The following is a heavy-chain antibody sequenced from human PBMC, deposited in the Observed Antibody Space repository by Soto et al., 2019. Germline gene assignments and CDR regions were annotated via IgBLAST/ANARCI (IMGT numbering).Heavy chain of an antibody. D-gene: IGHD6-13*01. Sequence: EVQLVESGGGLVQPGGSLRLSCAASGFTFSSYSMNWVRQAPGKGLEWVSYISSSSSTIYYADSVKGRFTISRDNAKNSLYLQMNRLRDEDTAVYYCARDRYSRSWYPPWYFDYWGQGTLVTVSS. CDR2: ISSSSSTI. CDR3: ARDRYSRSWYPPWYFDY. CDR1: GFTFSSYS. V-gene: IGHV3-48*02. J-gene: IGHJ4*02.